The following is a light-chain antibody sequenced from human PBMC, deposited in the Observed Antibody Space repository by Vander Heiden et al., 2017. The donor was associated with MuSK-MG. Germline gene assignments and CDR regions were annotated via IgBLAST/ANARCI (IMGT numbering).Light chain of an antibody. CDR2: GAS. Sequence: EIVLTQSPGTLSFSPGERATLSCRASQSVPSSSLAWYQQQRGQSPRLLIYGASNRANGIPDRLSRSGSGTDFSLTILRLEPEDFAVYYWQQDGDSVTFGGRTRVEIK. CDR3: QQDGDSVT. V-gene: IGKV3-20*01. CDR1: QSVPSSS. J-gene: IGKJ4*01.